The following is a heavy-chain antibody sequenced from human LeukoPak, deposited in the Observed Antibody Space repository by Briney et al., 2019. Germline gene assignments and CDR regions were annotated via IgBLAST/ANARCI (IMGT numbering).Heavy chain of an antibody. CDR3: ARHAGGYQPPDY. V-gene: IGHV4-39*01. D-gene: IGHD5-12*01. J-gene: IGHJ4*02. CDR1: GGSISSSSYY. CDR2: IYYSGST. Sequence: SETLSLTCTVSGGSISSSSYYWGWIRQPPGKGLEWIGSIYYSGSTNYNPSLKSRVTISVDTSKNQFSLNLSSVTAADTAVYYCARHAGGYQPPDYWGQGTLVTVSS.